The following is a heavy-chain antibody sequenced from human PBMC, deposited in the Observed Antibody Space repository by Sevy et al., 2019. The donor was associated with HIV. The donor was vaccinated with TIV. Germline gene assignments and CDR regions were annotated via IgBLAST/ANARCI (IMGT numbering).Heavy chain of an antibody. Sequence: GGSLRLSCAASGFTFSSYGMHWVRQAPGKGLEWAAVISYEGSNKYYADSLKGRFTISRDNSKNTLYLQMNSLRAEDTAVYYCAKDRRNGAGAFYYYYYGMDVWGQGTTVTVS. CDR2: ISYEGSNK. V-gene: IGHV3-30*18. J-gene: IGHJ6*02. D-gene: IGHD2-8*01. CDR3: AKDRRNGAGAFYYYYYGMDV. CDR1: GFTFSSYG.